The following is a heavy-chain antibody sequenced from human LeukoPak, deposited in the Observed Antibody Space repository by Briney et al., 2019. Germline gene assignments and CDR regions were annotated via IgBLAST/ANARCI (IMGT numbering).Heavy chain of an antibody. CDR2: ISGSGAAT. Sequence: PGGSLRLSCADSGFTFSNYAMSWVRQAPGKGLEWVSDISGSGAATYYADSVKGRFTISRDNSKNTPYLQMSSLRAEDTAVYFCAKGGYSSSWSYYFDYRGQGTLVTVSS. J-gene: IGHJ4*02. V-gene: IGHV3-23*01. D-gene: IGHD6-13*01. CDR1: GFTFSNYA. CDR3: AKGGYSSSWSYYFDY.